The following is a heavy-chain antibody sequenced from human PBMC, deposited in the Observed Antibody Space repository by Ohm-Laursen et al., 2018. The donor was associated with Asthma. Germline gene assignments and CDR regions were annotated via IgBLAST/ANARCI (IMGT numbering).Heavy chain of an antibody. CDR3: ARVTPPYDILIGYYDY. CDR1: GGTFSSYA. CDR2: IIPIFGTA. V-gene: IGHV1-69*01. D-gene: IGHD3-9*01. Sequence: SSVKVSCKASGGTFSSYAISWVRQAPGQGLEWMGGIIPIFGTANYAQKFQGRVTITADESTSTAYMELSSLRSEDTAVYYCARVTPPYDILIGYYDYWGQGTLVTVSS. J-gene: IGHJ4*02.